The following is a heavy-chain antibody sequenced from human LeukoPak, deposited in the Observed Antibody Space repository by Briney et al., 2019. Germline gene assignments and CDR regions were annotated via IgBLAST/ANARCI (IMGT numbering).Heavy chain of an antibody. J-gene: IGHJ6*02. CDR2: IYFDGAT. V-gene: IGHV4-59*12. Sequence: KSSETLSLTCTVSAGSIGTYYWSWIRQPPGKGLEWIGCIYFDGATNYNPPLKSRVTMSVDTSKNQFSLKLSSVTAADTAVYYCARDPPRATVTYSYYYYGMDVWGQGTTVTVSS. CDR3: ARDPPRATVTYSYYYYGMDV. CDR1: AGSIGTYY. D-gene: IGHD4-17*01.